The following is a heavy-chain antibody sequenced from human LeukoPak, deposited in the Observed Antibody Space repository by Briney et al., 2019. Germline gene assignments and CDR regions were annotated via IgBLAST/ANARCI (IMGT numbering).Heavy chain of an antibody. J-gene: IGHJ4*02. V-gene: IGHV4-59*01. CDR2: IFYSGIT. CDR3: ARTNPWELKYYLDY. CDR1: GGSFSGYF. Sequence: PSETLSLTCAVYGGSFSGYFWSWIRQPPGKGLEWVGYIFYSGITNYNPSLKSRVTISVDTSKNQFSLKLSSVTAADTAVYYCARTNPWELKYYLDYWGQGTPVTVSS. D-gene: IGHD1-7*01.